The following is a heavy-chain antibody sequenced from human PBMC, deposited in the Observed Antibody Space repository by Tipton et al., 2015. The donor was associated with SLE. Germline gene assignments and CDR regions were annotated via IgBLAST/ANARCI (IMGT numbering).Heavy chain of an antibody. Sequence: GSLRLSCAASGFTFGNYAMSWVRQAPGKGLEWVSIIYSSGNTYDADSVKGRFITSRENSKNTLYVQMNSLRAEDTAVYYCARDPNGPVDYYYGMDVWGQGTTVTVSS. J-gene: IGHJ6*02. CDR2: IYSSGNT. CDR1: GFTFGNYA. V-gene: IGHV3-23*03. D-gene: IGHD2-8*01. CDR3: ARDPNGPVDYYYGMDV.